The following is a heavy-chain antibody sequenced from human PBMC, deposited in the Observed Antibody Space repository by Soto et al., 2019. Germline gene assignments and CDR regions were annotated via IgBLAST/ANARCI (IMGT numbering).Heavy chain of an antibody. J-gene: IGHJ5*02. Sequence: PSETLSLTCTVSGGSISSGGYYWSWIRQHPGKRLEWIGYIYYSGSTYYNPSLKSRVTISVDTSKNQFSLKLSSVTAADTAVYYCARVIPQGYCSSTSCYIWFDPWGQGTLVTVYS. CDR1: GGSISSGGYY. CDR2: IYYSGST. V-gene: IGHV4-31*03. CDR3: ARVIPQGYCSSTSCYIWFDP. D-gene: IGHD2-2*02.